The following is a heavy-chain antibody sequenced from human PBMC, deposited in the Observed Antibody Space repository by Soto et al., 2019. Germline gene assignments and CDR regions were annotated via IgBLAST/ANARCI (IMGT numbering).Heavy chain of an antibody. CDR1: GGTFSGYA. CDR2: IIPIFGTA. J-gene: IGHJ3*02. D-gene: IGHD2-15*01. Sequence: LLNVSWKAFGGTFSGYAISWVRQAPGQGLEWMGGIIPIFGTANYAQKFQGRVTITADESTSTAYMELSSLRSEDTAVYYCAREISCSSGSCPTDDAFDIWGQGTMVTVSS. V-gene: IGHV1-69*01. CDR3: AREISCSSGSCPTDDAFDI.